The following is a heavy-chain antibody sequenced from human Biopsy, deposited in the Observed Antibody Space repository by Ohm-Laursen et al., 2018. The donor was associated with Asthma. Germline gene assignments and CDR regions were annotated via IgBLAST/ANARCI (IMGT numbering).Heavy chain of an antibody. Sequence: ASVKVSCNASGYTFTGYYMHWVRQAPGQGLEWMGIINPSGGSTSYAQKFQGRVTMTRDTSTSTVYMELSSLRSEDTAVYYCARVSITPGAFDIWGQGTMVTVSS. CDR1: GYTFTGYY. V-gene: IGHV1-46*01. CDR2: INPSGGST. J-gene: IGHJ3*02. D-gene: IGHD3-10*01. CDR3: ARVSITPGAFDI.